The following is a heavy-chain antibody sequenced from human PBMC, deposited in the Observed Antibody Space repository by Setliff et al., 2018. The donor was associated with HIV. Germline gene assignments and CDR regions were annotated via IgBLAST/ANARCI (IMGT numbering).Heavy chain of an antibody. CDR3: VRGSGYYYLDN. CDR2: MNTDGSST. V-gene: IGHV3-74*01. CDR1: GFTFSSYW. J-gene: IGHJ4*02. D-gene: IGHD3-22*01. Sequence: GGSLSLSCAASGFTFSSYWMHWVRQAPGKGLLLVFGMNTDGSSTRYADSVKGRFTISRDYAKNMLYLQMNSLSADETAVYYCVRGSGYYYLDNWGQGALVTVSS.